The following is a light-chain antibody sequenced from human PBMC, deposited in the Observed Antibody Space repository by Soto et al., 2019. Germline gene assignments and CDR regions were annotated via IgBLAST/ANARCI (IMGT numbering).Light chain of an antibody. V-gene: IGLV3-9*01. J-gene: IGLJ2*01. CDR3: QVWDSSTVV. CDR2: RDS. CDR1: NIGSKN. Sequence: SYELTQPLSVSVPLGQTARITCGGNNIGSKNVHWYQQKPGQAPVLVIYRDSNRPSGIPERFSGSNSGNTATLTISRAQGGDEADYYCQVWDSSTVVFGGGTKLTVL.